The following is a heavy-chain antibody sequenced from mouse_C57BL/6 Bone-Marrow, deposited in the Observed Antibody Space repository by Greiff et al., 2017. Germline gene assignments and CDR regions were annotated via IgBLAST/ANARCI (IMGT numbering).Heavy chain of an antibody. J-gene: IGHJ4*01. CDR2: IRNKANGYTT. CDR3: ARSYYGSSLAMDY. Sequence: EVHLVESGGGLVQPGGSLSLSCAASGFTFTDYYMSWVCQPPGKALEWLGFIRNKANGYTTEYSASVTGRFTISRDNSQSILYLQMNALRAEDSATYYCARSYYGSSLAMDYWGQGTSVTVSS. CDR1: GFTFTDYY. V-gene: IGHV7-3*01. D-gene: IGHD1-1*01.